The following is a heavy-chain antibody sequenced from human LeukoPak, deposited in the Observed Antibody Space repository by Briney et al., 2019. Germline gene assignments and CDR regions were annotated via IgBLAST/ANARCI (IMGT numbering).Heavy chain of an antibody. CDR1: GGSISSSSYY. CDR3: ASRPWELLAFDI. J-gene: IGHJ3*02. Sequence: PSETLSLTCTVSGGSISSSSYYWGWIRQPPGKGLEWIGSIYYSGSTYYNPSLKSRVTISVDPSKNQFSLKLSSVTAADTAVYYCASRPWELLAFDIWGQGTMVTVSS. CDR2: IYYSGST. D-gene: IGHD1-26*01. V-gene: IGHV4-39*01.